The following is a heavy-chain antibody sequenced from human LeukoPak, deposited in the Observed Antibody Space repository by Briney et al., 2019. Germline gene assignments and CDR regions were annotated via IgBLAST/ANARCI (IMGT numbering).Heavy chain of an antibody. CDR2: ISGSGGST. CDR1: GFTFSSYA. V-gene: IGHV3-23*01. Sequence: GGSLRLSCAASGFTFSSYAMSWVRQAPGKGLEWVSAISGSGGSTYYADSVKGRFTISRDNSKNTLYLQMSSLRAEDTAVYYCARRLGYCSSTSCYNNWFDPWGQGTLVTVSS. CDR3: ARRLGYCSSTSCYNNWFDP. J-gene: IGHJ5*02. D-gene: IGHD2-2*02.